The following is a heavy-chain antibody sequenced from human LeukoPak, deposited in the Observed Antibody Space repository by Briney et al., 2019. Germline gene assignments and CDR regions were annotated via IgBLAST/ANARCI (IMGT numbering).Heavy chain of an antibody. CDR1: GGTFSSYA. D-gene: IGHD5-24*01. V-gene: IGHV1-18*01. CDR2: ISAYNGNT. Sequence: ASVKVSCKASGGTFSSYAISWVRQAPGQGLEWMGWISAYNGNTNYAQKLQGRVTMTTDTSTGTAYMELRSLRSDDTAVYYCAREVEFQFDPWGQGTLVTVSS. CDR3: AREVEFQFDP. J-gene: IGHJ5*02.